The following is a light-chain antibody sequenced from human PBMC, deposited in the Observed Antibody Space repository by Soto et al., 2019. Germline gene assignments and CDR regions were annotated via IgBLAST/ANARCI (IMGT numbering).Light chain of an antibody. CDR1: QSVDSSY. V-gene: IGKV3-20*01. CDR2: AAS. CDR3: QHYGSSRMYT. J-gene: IGKJ2*01. Sequence: EIVLTQSPGTLSLSPGERATLSCRASQSVDSSYLAWYLQKPGQAPRLLIYAASNRATGIPDRFSASGSGTDFTLTISRLEPEDFAVYYCQHYGSSRMYTFGQGTKLEIK.